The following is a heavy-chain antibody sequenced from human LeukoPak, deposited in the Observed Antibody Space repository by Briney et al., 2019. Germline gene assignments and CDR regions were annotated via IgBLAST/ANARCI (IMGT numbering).Heavy chain of an antibody. CDR1: GYTFTSYD. D-gene: IGHD3-22*01. CDR2: MNPNSGNT. Sequence: ASVKVSCKASGYTFTSYDINWVRQATGQGLEWMGWMNPNSGNTGYAQKFQGRVTMTRNTSISTAYMELSSLRSEDTAVYYCAREKRQTYYYDSSGYYNYNYFDYWGQGTLVTVSS. J-gene: IGHJ4*02. CDR3: AREKRQTYYYDSSGYYNYNYFDY. V-gene: IGHV1-8*01.